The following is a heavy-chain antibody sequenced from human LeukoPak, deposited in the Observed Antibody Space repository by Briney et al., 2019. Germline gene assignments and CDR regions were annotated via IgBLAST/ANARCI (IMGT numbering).Heavy chain of an antibody. CDR1: GFTFSSYS. J-gene: IGHJ5*02. V-gene: IGHV3-21*04. D-gene: IGHD6-13*01. Sequence: GGSLRLSCAASGFTFSSYSMNWVRQAPGKGLEWVSSISSSSSYIYYADSVKGRFTISRDNAKNSLYLQMNSLRAEDTAVYYCARWVLAAAGRGKNWFDPWGQGTLVTVSS. CDR3: ARWVLAAAGRGKNWFDP. CDR2: ISSSSSYI.